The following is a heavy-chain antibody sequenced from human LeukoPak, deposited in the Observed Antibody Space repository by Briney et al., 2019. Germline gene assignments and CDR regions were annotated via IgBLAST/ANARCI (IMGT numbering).Heavy chain of an antibody. J-gene: IGHJ1*01. D-gene: IGHD2-2*02. CDR2: TYYRSKWYN. V-gene: IGHV6-1*01. CDR3: ARDSQNTPARSFQH. Sequence: PSQTLSLTCAISGDSVSSNSAAWNWIRQSPSRGLEWLGRTYYRSKWYNDYAVSVKSRITINPDTSKNQFSLHLNSVTPEDTAVYYCARDSQNTPARSFQHWGQGTLVTASS. CDR1: GDSVSSNSAA.